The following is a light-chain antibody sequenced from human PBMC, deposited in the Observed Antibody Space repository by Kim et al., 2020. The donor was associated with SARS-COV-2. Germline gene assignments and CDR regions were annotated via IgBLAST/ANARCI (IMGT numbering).Light chain of an antibody. J-gene: IGLJ3*02. Sequence: SVATGQTASISCSGDKLGDKFAYWYQQKPGQSPQLVIFQDSKRPSGIPERFSGSNSGNTATLTISGTLAMDEAVYYCQTLDNFTGVFGGGTQLTVL. V-gene: IGLV3-1*01. CDR2: QDS. CDR3: QTLDNFTGV. CDR1: KLGDKF.